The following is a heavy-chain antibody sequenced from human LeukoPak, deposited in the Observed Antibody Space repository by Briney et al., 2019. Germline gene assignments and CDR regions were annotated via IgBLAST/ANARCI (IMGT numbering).Heavy chain of an antibody. CDR1: GFTVSSNY. CDR2: IYSGGST. J-gene: IGHJ1*01. CDR3: AKAYSSSSPRYFQH. D-gene: IGHD6-6*01. V-gene: IGHV3-66*01. Sequence: GGSLRLSCAASGFTVSSNYMSWVRQAPGKGLEWVSVIYSGGSTYYADSVKGRFTISRDNSKNTLYLQMNSLRAEDTAVYYCAKAYSSSSPRYFQHWGQGTLVTVSS.